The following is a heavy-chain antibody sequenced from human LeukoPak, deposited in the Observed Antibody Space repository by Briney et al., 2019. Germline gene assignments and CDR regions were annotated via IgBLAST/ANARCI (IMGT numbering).Heavy chain of an antibody. J-gene: IGHJ4*02. CDR1: GGSISSSSYY. CDR2: IYYSGST. CDR3: PRLSWNDGS. Sequence: PSVTLSLTCTVSGGSISSSSYYWGWIRQPPGKGLEGIGSIYYSGSTYYNPSLKRRATICVDPSKNQFSVRLSSVTAVDKAVYYCPRLSWNDGSWGQGNLVTVSS. D-gene: IGHD1-1*01. V-gene: IGHV4-39*01.